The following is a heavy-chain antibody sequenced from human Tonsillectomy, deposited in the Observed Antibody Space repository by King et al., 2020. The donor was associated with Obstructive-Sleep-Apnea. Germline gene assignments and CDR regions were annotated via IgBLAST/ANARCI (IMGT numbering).Heavy chain of an antibody. Sequence: QLQESGPGLVKPSETLSLTCTVSGGSMSSYYWSWIRQPPGKGLEWIGYIFYSGSTNYNPSLTIRVTMSLDTSKNQFSLKVSSVTAADTAVYYCARIAGAYCGGDCYTDAFDIWGRGTMVTVSS. CDR2: IFYSGST. CDR3: ARIAGAYCGGDCYTDAFDI. CDR1: GGSMSSYY. D-gene: IGHD2-21*02. V-gene: IGHV4-59*01. J-gene: IGHJ3*02.